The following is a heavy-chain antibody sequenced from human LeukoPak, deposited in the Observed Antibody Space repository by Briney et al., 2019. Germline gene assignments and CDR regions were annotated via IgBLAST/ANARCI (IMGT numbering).Heavy chain of an antibody. V-gene: IGHV3-23*01. D-gene: IGHD3-22*01. CDR2: ISGMGGST. Sequence: QPGGSLRLSCAASGFTFCSYAMSWVRQDPGLGLEWVSHISGMGGSTYYADSVKGRFTNSRDNSKNTLYLQMNSLRAEDTAVYYCAKDYYYDSSGYSQAFDYWGQGTLVTVSS. CDR3: AKDYYYDSSGYSQAFDY. J-gene: IGHJ4*02. CDR1: GFTFCSYA.